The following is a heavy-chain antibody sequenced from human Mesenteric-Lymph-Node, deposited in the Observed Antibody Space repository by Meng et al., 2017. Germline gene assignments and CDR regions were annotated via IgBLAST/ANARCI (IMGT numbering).Heavy chain of an antibody. Sequence: GESLKISCAASGFTFSSYWMTWVRQAPGKGLEWVANIHKDGGGIYYVDSVKGRFTISRDNAKNSLHLQMDSLRVEDTGVYFCARDTDWHNFDKWGQGTLVTVSS. CDR2: IHKDGGGI. D-gene: IGHD3-9*01. J-gene: IGHJ4*02. CDR1: GFTFSSYW. CDR3: ARDTDWHNFDK. V-gene: IGHV3-7*01.